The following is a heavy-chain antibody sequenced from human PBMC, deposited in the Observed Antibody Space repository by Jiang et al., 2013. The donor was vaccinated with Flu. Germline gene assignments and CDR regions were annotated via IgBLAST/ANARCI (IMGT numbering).Heavy chain of an antibody. CDR3: AGGHCSSTSCRTNFDY. D-gene: IGHD2-2*01. CDR2: IIPILGIA. V-gene: IGHV1-69*04. Sequence: AEVKKPGSSVKVSCKASGGTFSSYAISWVRQAPGQGLEWMGRIIPILGIANYAQKFQGRVTITADKSTSTAYMELSSLRSEDTAVYYCAGGHCSSTSCRTNFDYWGQGTLVTVSS. J-gene: IGHJ4*02. CDR1: GGTFSSYA.